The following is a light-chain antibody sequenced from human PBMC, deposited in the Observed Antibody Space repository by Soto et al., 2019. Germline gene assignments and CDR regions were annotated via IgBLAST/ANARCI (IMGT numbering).Light chain of an antibody. Sequence: QSVLTQPASVSGSPGQSITISCTGTSSDVGAYNYDSLYQQYPGEAPKVIIYDVSHRPAGVSNRFSGSKSGNTASLTISGLQTQDEADYYCSSYTSATTYVFGTGTKLTVL. V-gene: IGLV2-14*01. J-gene: IGLJ1*01. CDR2: DVS. CDR3: SSYTSATTYV. CDR1: SSDVGAYNY.